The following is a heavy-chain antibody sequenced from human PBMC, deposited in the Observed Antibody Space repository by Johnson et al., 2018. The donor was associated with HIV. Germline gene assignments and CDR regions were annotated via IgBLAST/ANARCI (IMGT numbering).Heavy chain of an antibody. CDR1: GFTLRSYG. Sequence: QMLLVESGGGVVQPGGSLRLSCAASGFTLRSYGMHWVRQAPGKGLEWVTFIRYDGSNKYYADSVKGRFTISRDNSKNTLYLQMNSLRAEDTAIYYCAKDGMGAGSGGADAFDIWGQGTMVTVSS. CDR3: AKDGMGAGSGGADAFDI. D-gene: IGHD3-10*01. J-gene: IGHJ3*02. V-gene: IGHV3-30*02. CDR2: IRYDGSNK.